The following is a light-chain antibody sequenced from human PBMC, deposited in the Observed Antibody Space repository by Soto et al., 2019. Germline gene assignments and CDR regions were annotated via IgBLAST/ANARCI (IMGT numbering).Light chain of an antibody. J-gene: IGKJ4*01. V-gene: IGKV3-20*01. CDR2: GAS. CDR1: QSIDFNY. CDR3: QQYASSPLT. Sequence: EIVLTQSPGTLSLSPGERATLSCRASQSIDFNYLAWYQHKTGQAHRRLIYGASSRATGIPDRVSGSGSGTDFTLTISRLEHDDLAVYYCQQYASSPLTFGGGTKVELK.